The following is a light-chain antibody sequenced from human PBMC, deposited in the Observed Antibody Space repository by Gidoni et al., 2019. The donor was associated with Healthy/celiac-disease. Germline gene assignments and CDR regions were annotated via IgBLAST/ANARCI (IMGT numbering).Light chain of an antibody. CDR3: QVWDSSTVV. CDR1: NIGSKN. V-gene: IGLV3-9*01. Sequence: SYELTQPLSVSVALGQTARITCGGNNIGSKNVHWYQQKPDQAPVLVIYRDSNRPSEIPERFSGSNSGNTATLTISRAQAGDEADYYCQVWDSSTVVFGGGTKLTVL. J-gene: IGLJ2*01. CDR2: RDS.